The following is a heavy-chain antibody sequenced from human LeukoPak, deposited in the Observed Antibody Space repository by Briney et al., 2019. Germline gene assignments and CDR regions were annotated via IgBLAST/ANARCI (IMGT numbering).Heavy chain of an antibody. CDR1: GYTFTDYY. J-gene: IGHJ5*02. CDR2: INPNSGGT. Sequence: ASVKVSCKTSGYTFTDYYLHWVRQAPGQGLEWMGWINPNSGGTSSAQKFQGRFTITRDTSITTVYMEVAWLTSEDTAIYYCARADRLDGAPYLIGPWGQGTLVTVSS. D-gene: IGHD2-21*01. CDR3: ARADRLDGAPYLIGP. V-gene: IGHV1-2*02.